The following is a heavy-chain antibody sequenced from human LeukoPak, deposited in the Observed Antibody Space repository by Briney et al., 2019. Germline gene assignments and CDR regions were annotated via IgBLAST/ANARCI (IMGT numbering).Heavy chain of an antibody. D-gene: IGHD3-22*01. Sequence: VASVKVSCKASGYTFTGYYMHWVRQAPGQGLEWMGWINPNSGGTNYAQKFQGRVTMTRDTSISTAYMELGRLRSDDTAVYYCARADADSSGYYYYDYWGQGTLVTVSS. CDR2: INPNSGGT. V-gene: IGHV1-2*02. CDR1: GYTFTGYY. J-gene: IGHJ4*02. CDR3: ARADADSSGYYYYDY.